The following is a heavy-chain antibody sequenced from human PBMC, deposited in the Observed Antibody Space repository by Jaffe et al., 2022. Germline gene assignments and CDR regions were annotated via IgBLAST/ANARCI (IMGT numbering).Heavy chain of an antibody. Sequence: EVQLVESGGGLVQPGRSLRLSCTASGFTFGDYAMSWVRQAPGKGLEWVGFIRSKAYGGTTEYAASVKGRFTISRDDSKSIAYLQMNSLKTEDTAVYYCTRIGSSWYSFDYWGQGTLVTVSS. CDR2: IRSKAYGGTT. CDR1: GFTFGDYA. J-gene: IGHJ4*02. V-gene: IGHV3-49*04. CDR3: TRIGSSWYSFDY. D-gene: IGHD6-13*01.